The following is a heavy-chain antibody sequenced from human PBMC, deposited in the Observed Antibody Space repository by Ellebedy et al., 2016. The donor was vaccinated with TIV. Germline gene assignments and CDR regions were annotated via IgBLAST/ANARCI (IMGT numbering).Heavy chain of an antibody. J-gene: IGHJ4*02. CDR1: GGSISSSSYY. D-gene: IGHD3-10*01. Sequence: MPSETLSLTCTVSGGSISSSSYYWGWIRQPPGKGLEWIGSIYYSGTTYYNPSLKSRVTISVDTSKNQFSLKLRSVTAADTAVYYCARHGLSGIPAVDYWGQGTLVTVSS. CDR2: IYYSGTT. V-gene: IGHV4-39*01. CDR3: ARHGLSGIPAVDY.